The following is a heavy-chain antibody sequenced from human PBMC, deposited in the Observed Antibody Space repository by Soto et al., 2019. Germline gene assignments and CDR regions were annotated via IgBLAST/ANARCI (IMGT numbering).Heavy chain of an antibody. CDR3: AKGQHCSTTSCYFYFYGMDV. CDR1: GFSFSGSD. CDR2: ISYDGSNK. J-gene: IGHJ6*02. D-gene: IGHD2-2*01. Sequence: GGSLRLSCAASGFSFSGSDVHWVRQAPGKGLEWVAVISYDGSNKYYAGSVKGRLTISRDNSKNTLYLQMNSLRAEDTAVYYCAKGQHCSTTSCYFYFYGMDVWGQGTKVTVSS. V-gene: IGHV3-30*18.